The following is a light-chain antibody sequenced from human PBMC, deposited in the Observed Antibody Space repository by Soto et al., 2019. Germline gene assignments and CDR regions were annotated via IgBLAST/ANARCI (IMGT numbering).Light chain of an antibody. CDR1: NSDVGGYNL. CDR2: EAT. J-gene: IGLJ2*01. V-gene: IGLV2-14*02. CDR3: NSYTSSNTRL. Sequence: QSALTQPASVSGSPGQSITISCTGTNSDVGGYNLVSWYQQHPGKAPKLMIYEATERPSGVSNRFSGSKSGNTASLTISGLQDEDEAYYYCNSYTSSNTRLFGGGTKVTVL.